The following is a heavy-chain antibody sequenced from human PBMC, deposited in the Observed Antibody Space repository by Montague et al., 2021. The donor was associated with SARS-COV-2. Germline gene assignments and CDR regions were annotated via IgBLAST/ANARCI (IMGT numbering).Heavy chain of an antibody. V-gene: IGHV4-59*11. D-gene: IGHD1-7*01. CDR3: ARGRTGTTFYYYYYYGMDV. CDR2: FDHSGDT. J-gene: IGHJ6*02. Sequence: SETLSLTCSVSGGSISGHYWSWIRQPPGKGLEWIGNFDHSGDTKYNPSLKSRATISVDTSKNQFALRLHSVTAADTAVYYCARGRTGTTFYYYYYYGMDVWGQGTAVTASS. CDR1: GGSISGHY.